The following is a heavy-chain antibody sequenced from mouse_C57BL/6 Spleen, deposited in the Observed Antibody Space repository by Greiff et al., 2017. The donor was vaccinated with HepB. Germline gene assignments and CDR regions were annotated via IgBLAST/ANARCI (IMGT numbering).Heavy chain of an antibody. D-gene: IGHD1-2*01. J-gene: IGHJ4*01. CDR1: GFTFSDYG. V-gene: IGHV5-17*01. Sequence: EVKLEESGGGLVKPGGSLKLSCAASGFTFSDYGMHWVRQAPEKGLEWVAYISSGSSTIYYADTVKGRFTISRDNAKNTLFLQMTSLRSEDTAMYYCARRITKAYYAMDYWGQGTSVTVSS. CDR2: ISSGSSTI. CDR3: ARRITKAYYAMDY.